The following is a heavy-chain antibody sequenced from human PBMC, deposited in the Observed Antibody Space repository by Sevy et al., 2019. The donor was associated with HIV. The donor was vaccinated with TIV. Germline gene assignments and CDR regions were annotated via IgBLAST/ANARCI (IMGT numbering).Heavy chain of an antibody. CDR3: AVSLSSSWYHWFDP. CDR2: ISAYNGNT. CDR1: GYTFTSYG. V-gene: IGHV1-18*04. Sequence: ASVKVSCKASGYTFTSYGISWVRQAPGQGLEWMGWISAYNGNTNYEQKLQGRVTMTTDTSTRTAYMELRSLRSDDTAVYYCAVSLSSSWYHWFDPWGQGTLVTVSS. J-gene: IGHJ5*02. D-gene: IGHD6-13*01.